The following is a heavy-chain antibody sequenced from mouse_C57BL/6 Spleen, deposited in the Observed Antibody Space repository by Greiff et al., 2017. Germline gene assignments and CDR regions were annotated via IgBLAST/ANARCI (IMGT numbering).Heavy chain of an antibody. J-gene: IGHJ2*01. CDR2: IDPSDSET. Sequence: QVQLQQPGAELVRPGSSVKLSCKASGYTFTSYWMHWVKQRPIQGLEWIGNIDPSDSETHYNQKFKDKATLTVDKSSSTAYMQLSSLTSEDSAVYYCAGGVYYGNSYYFDYWGQGTTLTVSS. CDR3: AGGVYYGNSYYFDY. CDR1: GYTFTSYW. D-gene: IGHD2-1*01. V-gene: IGHV1-52*01.